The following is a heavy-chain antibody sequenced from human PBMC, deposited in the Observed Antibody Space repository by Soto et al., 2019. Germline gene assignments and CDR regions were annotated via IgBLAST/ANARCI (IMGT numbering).Heavy chain of an antibody. CDR3: ARESAGSGKNNWFDP. D-gene: IGHD3-10*01. V-gene: IGHV4-59*01. Sequence: QVQLQESGPGLVKPSETLSLTCTVSGGSISSYYWSWIRQPPGKGLEWIGYTHYTESTYYNPSLNSRVTIXXDXSXXQLSLKLNSVTAADTAVYYCARESAGSGKNNWFDPWGQGTLVTVSS. J-gene: IGHJ5*02. CDR2: THYTEST. CDR1: GGSISSYY.